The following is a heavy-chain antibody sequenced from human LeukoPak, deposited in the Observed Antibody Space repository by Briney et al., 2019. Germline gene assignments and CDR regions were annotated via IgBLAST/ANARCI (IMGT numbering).Heavy chain of an antibody. V-gene: IGHV3-23*01. CDR3: AKDNSGYDFWQNFDY. Sequence: GGSLRLSCAASGFTFSSYAMSWVRQAPGKGLEWVSAISGSGGSTYYADSVKGRFTISRDNSKNTLYLQMNSLRAEDTAVYYCAKDNSGYDFWQNFDYWGQGTLATVSS. CDR1: GFTFSSYA. J-gene: IGHJ4*02. D-gene: IGHD5-12*01. CDR2: ISGSGGST.